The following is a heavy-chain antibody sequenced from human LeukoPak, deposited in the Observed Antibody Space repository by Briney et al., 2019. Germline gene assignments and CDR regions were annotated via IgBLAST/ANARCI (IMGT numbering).Heavy chain of an antibody. V-gene: IGHV4-34*01. CDR3: ARGPFWSGYAAHINWFDP. CDR1: GGSISSYY. Sequence: SETLSLTCTVSGGSISSYYWSWIRQPPGKGLEWIGEINHSGSTNYNPSLKSRVTISVDTSKNQFSLKLSSVTAADTAVYYCARGPFWSGYAAHINWFDPWGQGTLVTVSS. J-gene: IGHJ5*02. CDR2: INHSGST. D-gene: IGHD3-3*01.